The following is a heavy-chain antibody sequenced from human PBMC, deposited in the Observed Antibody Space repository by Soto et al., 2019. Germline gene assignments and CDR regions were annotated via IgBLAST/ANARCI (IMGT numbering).Heavy chain of an antibody. CDR3: ARVGWYGAYDYSYYGMDG. CDR2: IYYSGST. CDR1: GGSISSYY. Sequence: SETLSLTCTVSGGSISSYYWSWIRQPPGKGLEWIGYIYYSGSTNYNPSLKRRGTISVDTYKNQFSLQLSSVTAADTAVEYCARVGWYGAYDYSYYGMDGWGQGTTVTVS. V-gene: IGHV4-59*01. D-gene: IGHD4-17*01. J-gene: IGHJ6*02.